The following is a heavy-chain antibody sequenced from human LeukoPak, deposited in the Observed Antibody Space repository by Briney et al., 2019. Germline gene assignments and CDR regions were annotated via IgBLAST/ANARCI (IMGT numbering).Heavy chain of an antibody. CDR1: GFTVINNY. V-gene: IGHV3-66*01. Sequence: PGESLRLSCAASGFTVINNYMSWVRLAPGKGLEWVSRLHRDGNTYYAESVKGRFSISTDNSKNTLYLQRNSLRVEDTAVYYCAGRRREAAAFDHWGQGTLVTVSS. J-gene: IGHJ4*02. D-gene: IGHD6-13*01. CDR2: LHRDGNT. CDR3: AGRRREAAAFDH.